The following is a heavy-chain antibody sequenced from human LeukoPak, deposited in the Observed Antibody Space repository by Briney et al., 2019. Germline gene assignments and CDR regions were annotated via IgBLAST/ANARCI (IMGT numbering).Heavy chain of an antibody. CDR3: ARDRYYDFWSGSHYFDY. CDR1: GYTFTVYY. Sequence: SVTVSCKASGYTFTVYYMHWVRQAPGQGLEWMGGIIPMFGTANYAQKFQGRVTITADKSTSTAYMELSSLRSEDTAVYYCARDRYYDFWSGSHYFDYWGQGTLVTVSS. J-gene: IGHJ4*02. CDR2: IIPMFGTA. D-gene: IGHD3-3*01. V-gene: IGHV1-69*06.